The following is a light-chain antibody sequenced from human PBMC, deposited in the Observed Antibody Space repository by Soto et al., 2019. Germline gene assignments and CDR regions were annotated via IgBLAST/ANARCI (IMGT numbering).Light chain of an antibody. Sequence: QSVLTQSPSASASLGASVKLTCTLSSGHISYAIAWHQQQPEKGPPYLMKLNSDGSHSKGDGIPSRFSGSSSAAERYLALQGVQYEDEAYYSCQTRGTRYVFGTGTKLTVL. V-gene: IGLV4-69*01. J-gene: IGLJ1*01. CDR1: SGHISYA. CDR2: LNSDGSH. CDR3: QTRGTRYV.